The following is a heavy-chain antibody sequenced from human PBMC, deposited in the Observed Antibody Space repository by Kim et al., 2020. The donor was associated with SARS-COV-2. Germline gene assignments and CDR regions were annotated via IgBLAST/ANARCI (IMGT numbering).Heavy chain of an antibody. V-gene: IGHV1-69*13. CDR3: AREAGISGSSWYYN. CDR2: IIPIFGTA. J-gene: IGHJ4*02. D-gene: IGHD6-13*01. Sequence: SVKVSCKASGGTFSSYAISWVRQAPGQGLEWMGGIIPIFGTANNAQKFQGRVTITADESTSTAYMELSSLRSEDTAVYYCAREAGISGSSWYYNWGQGTLVTVSS. CDR1: GGTFSSYA.